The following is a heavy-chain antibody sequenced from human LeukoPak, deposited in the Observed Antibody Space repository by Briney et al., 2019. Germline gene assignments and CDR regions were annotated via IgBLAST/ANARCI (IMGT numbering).Heavy chain of an antibody. D-gene: IGHD5-24*01. V-gene: IGHV1-18*01. CDR3: ARPQEEDGYNYNWAFDY. Sequence: ASVKVSCKASGYTFTSYGINWVRQAPGQGLEWMGWVSAYNGNTNYAQELQGRVTMTTDTSTTTAYMELRSLRSDDTAVYYCARPQEEDGYNYNWAFDYWGQGTLVTVSS. J-gene: IGHJ4*02. CDR2: VSAYNGNT. CDR1: GYTFTSYG.